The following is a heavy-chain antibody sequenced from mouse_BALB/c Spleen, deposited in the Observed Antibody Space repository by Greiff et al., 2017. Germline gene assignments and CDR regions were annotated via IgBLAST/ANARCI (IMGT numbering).Heavy chain of an antibody. D-gene: IGHD1-1*01. CDR3: ARSYYYGSRDYAMDY. J-gene: IGHJ4*01. CDR1: GYSITSDYA. CDR2: ISYSGST. Sequence: LQESGPGLVKPSQSLSLTCTVTGYSITSDYAWNWIRQFPGNKLEWMGYISYSGSTSYNPSLKSRISITRDTSKNQFFLQLNSVTTEDTATYYCARSYYYGSRDYAMDYCGQGTSVTVSS. V-gene: IGHV3-2*02.